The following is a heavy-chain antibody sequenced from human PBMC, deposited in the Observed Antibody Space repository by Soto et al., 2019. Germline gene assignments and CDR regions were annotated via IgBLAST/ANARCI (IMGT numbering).Heavy chain of an antibody. CDR3: ASSITVVWFDP. Sequence: GRSLRRPLAVSACTFSSYAMHSARRATGHGRVWEAVISYDGSNKYYADSGKGRFTISRDNSKNTLYLQMNSLRAEDTAVYYCASSITVVWFDPWGQGTLVTVSS. J-gene: IGHJ5*02. CDR2: ISYDGSNK. D-gene: IGHD1-20*01. V-gene: IGHV3-30-3*01. CDR1: ACTFSSYA.